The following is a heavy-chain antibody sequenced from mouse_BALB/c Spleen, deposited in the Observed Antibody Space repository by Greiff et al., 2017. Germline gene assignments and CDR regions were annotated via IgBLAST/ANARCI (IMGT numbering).Heavy chain of an antibody. CDR2: ISNGGGST. CDR3: ARRGYGYDGYFDV. CDR1: GFTFSSYT. J-gene: IGHJ1*01. Sequence: EVMLVESGGGLVQPGGSLKLSCAASGFTFSSYTMSWVRQTPEKRLEWVAYISNGGGSTYYPDTVKGRFTISRDNAKNTLYLQMSSLKSEDTAMYYCARRGYGYDGYFDVWGAGTTVTVSS. V-gene: IGHV5-12-2*01. D-gene: IGHD2-2*01.